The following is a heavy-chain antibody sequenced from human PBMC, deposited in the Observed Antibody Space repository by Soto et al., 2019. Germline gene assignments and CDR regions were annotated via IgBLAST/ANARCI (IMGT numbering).Heavy chain of an antibody. V-gene: IGHV5-51*01. Sequence: GESLKISCKGSGYSFTSYWIGWVRQMPGKGLEWMGIIYPGDSDTRYSPSFQGQVTISADKSISTAYLQWSSLKASDTAMYYCARHGVEMATITLYYFDYWGQGTLVTVSS. CDR2: IYPGDSDT. J-gene: IGHJ4*02. D-gene: IGHD5-12*01. CDR1: GYSFTSYW. CDR3: ARHGVEMATITLYYFDY.